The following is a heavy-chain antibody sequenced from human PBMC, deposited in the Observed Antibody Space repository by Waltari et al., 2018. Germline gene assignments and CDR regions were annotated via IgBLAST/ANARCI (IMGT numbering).Heavy chain of an antibody. V-gene: IGHV3-30*02. CDR2: IWFDGSDK. Sequence: QVNLVESGGGVVQPGGSLRLSCATSGFTFSNFGMHWVRQAPGKGLEWVALIWFDGSDKFYADSVRGRFTISRDNSARILYLDMDSLRLDDTAMYYCAKDAFGNTYLDFWGQGTLVTVSS. D-gene: IGHD2-2*02. CDR3: AKDAFGNTYLDF. CDR1: GFTFSNFG. J-gene: IGHJ4*02.